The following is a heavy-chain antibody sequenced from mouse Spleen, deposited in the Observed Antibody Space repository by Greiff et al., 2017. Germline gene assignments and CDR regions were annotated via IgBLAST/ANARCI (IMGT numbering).Heavy chain of an antibody. CDR3: ARGGWLLLGGFDY. Sequence: QVQLQQPGAELVKPGASVKLSCKASGYTFTSYWMHWVKQRPGQGLEWIGMIHPNSGSTNYNEKFKSKATLTVDKSSSTAYMQLSSLTSEDSAVYYCARGGWLLLGGFDYWGQGTTLTVSS. D-gene: IGHD2-3*01. CDR2: IHPNSGST. J-gene: IGHJ2*01. V-gene: IGHV1-64*01. CDR1: GYTFTSYW.